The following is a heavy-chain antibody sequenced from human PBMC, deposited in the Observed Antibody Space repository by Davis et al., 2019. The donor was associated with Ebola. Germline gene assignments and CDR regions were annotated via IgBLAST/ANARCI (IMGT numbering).Heavy chain of an antibody. CDR3: ARGSYGPYYYYYYGMDV. V-gene: IGHV1-8*03. CDR2: MNPNSGNT. J-gene: IGHJ6*02. D-gene: IGHD5-18*01. Sequence: ASVKVSCKASGYTFTSYDINWVRQATGQGLEWMGWMNPNSGNTGYAQKFQGRVTITRNTSISTAYMELSSLRSEDTAVYYCARGSYGPYYYYYYGMDVWGQGTTVTVSS. CDR1: GYTFTSYD.